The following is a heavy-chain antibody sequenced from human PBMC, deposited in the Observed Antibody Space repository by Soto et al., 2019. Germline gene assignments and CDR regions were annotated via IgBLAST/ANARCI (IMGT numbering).Heavy chain of an antibody. CDR2: ISSSGSTI. D-gene: IGHD3-3*01. J-gene: IGHJ3*02. Sequence: PGGSLRLSCAASGFTFSDYYMSWIRQAPGKGLEWVSYISSSGSTIYYAYSVKGRFTISRDNAKNSLYLQMNSLRAEDTAVYYCARDPGAAITIFGIESGAFDIWGQGTMVTVSS. CDR3: ARDPGAAITIFGIESGAFDI. V-gene: IGHV3-11*01. CDR1: GFTFSDYY.